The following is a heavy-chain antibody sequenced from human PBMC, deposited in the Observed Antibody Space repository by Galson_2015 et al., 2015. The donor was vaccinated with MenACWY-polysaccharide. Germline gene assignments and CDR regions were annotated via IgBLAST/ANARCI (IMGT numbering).Heavy chain of an antibody. CDR3: ARGVVAASIDY. J-gene: IGHJ4*02. CDR2: TYYRSKWYN. V-gene: IGHV6-1*01. D-gene: IGHD2-2*01. Sequence: TYYRSKWYNGYAVSVKSRITINPDTSKNQFSLHLNSVTPEDTAVYYCARGVVAASIDYWGQGTLVTVSS.